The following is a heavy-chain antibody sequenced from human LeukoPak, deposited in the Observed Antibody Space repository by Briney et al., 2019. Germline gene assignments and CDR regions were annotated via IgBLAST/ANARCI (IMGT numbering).Heavy chain of an antibody. Sequence: SETLSLTCTVSGGSISSYCWTWIRQPPGKGLEWIAYIFNSGSTNYNPSLHSRVTMSVDTSKNQVSLKLSSVTAADTAVYYCARAGLGYSYGFDYWGQGSLVTVSS. J-gene: IGHJ4*02. CDR3: ARAGLGYSYGFDY. CDR1: GGSISSYC. V-gene: IGHV4-59*12. D-gene: IGHD5-18*01. CDR2: IFNSGST.